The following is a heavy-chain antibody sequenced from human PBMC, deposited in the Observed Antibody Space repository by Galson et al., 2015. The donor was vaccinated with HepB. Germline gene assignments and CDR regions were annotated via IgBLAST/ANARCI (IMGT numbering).Heavy chain of an antibody. Sequence: SLRLSCAASGFTFSSYGMHWVRQAPGKGLEWVAFIRYDGSNKYYADSVKGRFTISRDNSKNTLYLQMNSLRAEDTAVYYCAKGLSYYYGSGSYYNPSYGMDVWGQGTTVTVSS. CDR2: IRYDGSNK. CDR1: GFTFSSYG. V-gene: IGHV3-30*02. CDR3: AKGLSYYYGSGSYYNPSYGMDV. D-gene: IGHD3-10*01. J-gene: IGHJ6*02.